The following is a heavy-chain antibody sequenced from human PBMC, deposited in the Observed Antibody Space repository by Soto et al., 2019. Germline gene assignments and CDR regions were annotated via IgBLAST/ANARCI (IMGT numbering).Heavy chain of an antibody. J-gene: IGHJ6*02. CDR3: ARDLFCTSATCGEFDYYYYYGMDY. Sequence: GGSLRLSCAASGFTFSNYAMHWVRQATGKGLEWVAIISYDGNNKYNADSVKGRFTISRDNSKNTLYLQMNSLRAEDTALYYCARDLFCTSATCGEFDYYYYYGMDYWCQGSTVTVSS. CDR2: ISYDGNNK. CDR1: GFTFSNYA. D-gene: IGHD2-2*01. V-gene: IGHV3-30*01.